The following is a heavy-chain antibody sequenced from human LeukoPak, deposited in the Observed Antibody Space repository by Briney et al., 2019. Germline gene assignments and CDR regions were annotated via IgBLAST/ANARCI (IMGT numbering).Heavy chain of an antibody. CDR1: GFTFSSYA. V-gene: IGHV3-23*01. D-gene: IGHD2-21*01. Sequence: GGSLRLFCAASGFTFSSYAMSWVRQAPGKGLEWVSAISGSGGSTYYADSVKGRFTISRDNSKNTLYLQMNSLRAEDTAVYYCAKGGENYYYYYMDVWGKGTTVTVSS. CDR3: AKGGENYYYYYMDV. CDR2: ISGSGGST. J-gene: IGHJ6*03.